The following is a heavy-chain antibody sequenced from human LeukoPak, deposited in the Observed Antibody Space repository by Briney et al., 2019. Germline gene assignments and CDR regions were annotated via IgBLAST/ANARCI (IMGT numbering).Heavy chain of an antibody. J-gene: IGHJ4*02. V-gene: IGHV3-21*01. Sequence: GGSLRLSCAASGFTFSSYSMNWVRQAPGKGLEWVSSISSSSSYTYYADSVKGRFTISRDNAKNSLYLRMNSLRAEDTAVYYCARDSEPDFWSGYYCLDYWGQGTLVTVSS. CDR3: ARDSEPDFWSGYYCLDY. CDR1: GFTFSSYS. D-gene: IGHD3-3*01. CDR2: ISSSSSYT.